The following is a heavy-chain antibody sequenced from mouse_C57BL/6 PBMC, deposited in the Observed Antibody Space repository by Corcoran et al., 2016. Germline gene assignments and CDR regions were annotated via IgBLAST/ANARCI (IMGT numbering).Heavy chain of an antibody. V-gene: IGHV9-3*01. CDR2: INTYSGVP. CDR3: ARDYGRSYWYFDV. J-gene: IGHJ1*03. D-gene: IGHD1-1*01. Sequence: QIQLVQSGPELKKPGETVKISCKASGYTFTTYGMSWVKQAPGKGLKWMGWINTYSGVPTYADDFKGRFAFSLETSASTAYLQINNLKNEDTATYFCARDYGRSYWYFDVWGTGTTVTVSS. CDR1: GYTFTTYG.